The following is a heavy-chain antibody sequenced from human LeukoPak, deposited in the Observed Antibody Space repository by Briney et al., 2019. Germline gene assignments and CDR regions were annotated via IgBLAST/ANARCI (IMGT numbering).Heavy chain of an antibody. V-gene: IGHV4-59*01. D-gene: IGHD6-19*01. CDR2: IYYSGST. CDR1: GGSISSYY. J-gene: IGHJ6*04. CDR3: ARGSIAVAGVAMDV. Sequence: SETLSLTCTVSGGSISSYYWSWIRKPPGKGLERIGYIYYSGSTNYNPSLKSRVTISVDTSKNQFSLKLSSVTAADTAVYYCARGSIAVAGVAMDVWGKGTTVTISS.